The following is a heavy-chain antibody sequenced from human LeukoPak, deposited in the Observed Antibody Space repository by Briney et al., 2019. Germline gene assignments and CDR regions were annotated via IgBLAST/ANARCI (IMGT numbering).Heavy chain of an antibody. CDR2: ISGSGGST. CDR3: AREVVSTPSYFDS. CDR1: GFTFSSYA. D-gene: IGHD2-15*01. V-gene: IGHV3-23*01. J-gene: IGHJ4*02. Sequence: GGSLRLSCAASGFTFSSYAMSWVRQTPGKGLEWVSAISGSGGSTYYADSVKGRFTISRDNSKNTLYLLMNSLIPEDTAVYYCAREVVSTPSYFDSWGQGTLVTVSS.